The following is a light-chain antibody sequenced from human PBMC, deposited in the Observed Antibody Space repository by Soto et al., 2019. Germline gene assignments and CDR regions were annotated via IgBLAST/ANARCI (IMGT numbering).Light chain of an antibody. CDR2: EVS. V-gene: IGLV2-8*01. CDR1: SSDVGGYNY. Sequence: QSALTQPPSASGSPGQSVTIPCTGTSSDVGGYNYVSWYQPHPGKAPKLMIYEVSGRPSGVPDRFSGSKSGNTASLTVSGLQAEDEADYSWSSYAGSNNFVFGGGTKLTVL. J-gene: IGLJ2*01. CDR3: SSYAGSNNFV.